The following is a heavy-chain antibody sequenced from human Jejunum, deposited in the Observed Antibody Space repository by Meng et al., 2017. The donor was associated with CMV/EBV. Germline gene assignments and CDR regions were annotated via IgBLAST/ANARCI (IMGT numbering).Heavy chain of an antibody. V-gene: IGHV3-30*02. CDR2: IYYDGNTQ. CDR3: AKDLYGSSWAAPSDY. J-gene: IGHJ4*02. Sequence: FPFSSYGMQWVSQAPGKGLEWVAFIYYDGNTQYYGDSVKGRFTISRDNSKNMLYLQMNSLRAEDTAVYYCAKDLYGSSWAAPSDYWGQGTLVTVSS. CDR1: FPFSSYG. D-gene: IGHD6-13*01.